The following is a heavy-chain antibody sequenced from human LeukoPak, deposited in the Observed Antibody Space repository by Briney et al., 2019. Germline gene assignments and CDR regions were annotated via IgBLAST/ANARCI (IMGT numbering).Heavy chain of an antibody. CDR1: GYTFSNYG. D-gene: IGHD2-2*01. CDR3: ARACPAIPAAMGGHAFDI. J-gene: IGHJ3*02. CDR2: ISAYNGNT. V-gene: IGHV1-18*01. Sequence: ASVKVSCKTSGYTFSNYGFSWVRQAPAQGLEWMGWISAYNGNTKYAQKFQGRVTMTTDTSTSTAYMELRSLRSDDTAMYYCARACPAIPAAMGGHAFDIWGQGTMVTVSS.